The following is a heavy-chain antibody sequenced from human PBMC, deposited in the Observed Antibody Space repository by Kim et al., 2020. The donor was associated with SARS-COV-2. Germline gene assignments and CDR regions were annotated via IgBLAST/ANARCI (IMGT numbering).Heavy chain of an antibody. Sequence: SETLSLTCTVSGDSVSSSGHFWGWIRQPPGKGLEWIGSIFYSGSTYYNPSLKSRVTISKDTSKNQFSLNLSSLTAADMAGYYCARHASLWRTWGEGILVT. CDR1: GDSVSSSGHF. D-gene: IGHD3-10*01. CDR3: ARHASLWRT. J-gene: IGHJ5*02. V-gene: IGHV4-39*01. CDR2: IFYSGST.